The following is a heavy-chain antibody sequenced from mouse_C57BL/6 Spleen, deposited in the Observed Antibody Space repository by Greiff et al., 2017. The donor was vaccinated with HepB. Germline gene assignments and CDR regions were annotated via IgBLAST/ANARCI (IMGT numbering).Heavy chain of an antibody. CDR2: IYPGDGDT. Sequence: QVQLKQSGAELVKPGASVKISCKASGYAFSSYWMNWVKQRPGKGLEWIGQIYPGDGDTNYNGKFKGKATLTADKSSSTAHMQLSSLTSEDSAVYCCARPTGTGYYFDDWGQVTTLTVSS. CDR1: GYAFSSYW. D-gene: IGHD4-1*02. CDR3: ARPTGTGYYFDD. J-gene: IGHJ2*01. V-gene: IGHV1-80*01.